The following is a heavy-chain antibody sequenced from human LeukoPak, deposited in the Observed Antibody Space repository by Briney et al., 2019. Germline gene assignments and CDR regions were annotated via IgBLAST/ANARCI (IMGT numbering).Heavy chain of an antibody. D-gene: IGHD6-13*01. CDR1: GYTFTSYG. CDR3: ARTMYSSSWSDY. CDR2: ISAYNGNT. J-gene: IGHJ4*02. V-gene: IGHV1-18*01. Sequence: ASVTVSCTASGYTFTSYGISWVRQAPGQGLEWMGWISAYNGNTNYAQKLQGRVTMTTDTSTSTAYMELRSLRSDDTAVYYCARTMYSSSWSDYWGQGTLVTVSS.